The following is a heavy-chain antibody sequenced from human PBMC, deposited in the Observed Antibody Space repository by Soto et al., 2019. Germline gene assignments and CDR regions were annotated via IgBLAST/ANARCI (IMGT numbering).Heavy chain of an antibody. CDR2: ISYDGSNK. Sequence: QVQLVESGGGVVQPGRSLRLSCAASGFTFSNYGIHWVRQAPGKGLEWVAVISYDGSNKYYADSVKGRFTISRVNSKNTLYLQMNSLRAEDTAVYYCAKDLLRYFDWSPTDVWGQGTTVTVSS. CDR3: AKDLLRYFDWSPTDV. CDR1: GFTFSNYG. J-gene: IGHJ6*02. D-gene: IGHD3-9*01. V-gene: IGHV3-30*18.